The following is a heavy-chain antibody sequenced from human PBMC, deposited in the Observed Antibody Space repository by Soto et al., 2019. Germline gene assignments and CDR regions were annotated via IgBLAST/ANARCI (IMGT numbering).Heavy chain of an antibody. Sequence: PGGSLRLSFKASGLIFKEYSISWVRQAPGKGLEWVSSISGSSSHMYYADSLKGRFTISRDNAKNSLYLQMSGLRAEDAAVYFCAKYTHYSDRRAYHPPYYYDFWGQGILVTVTS. CDR1: GLIFKEYS. CDR3: AKYTHYSDRRAYHPPYYYDF. J-gene: IGHJ4*02. D-gene: IGHD3-22*01. CDR2: ISGSSSHM. V-gene: IGHV3-21*01.